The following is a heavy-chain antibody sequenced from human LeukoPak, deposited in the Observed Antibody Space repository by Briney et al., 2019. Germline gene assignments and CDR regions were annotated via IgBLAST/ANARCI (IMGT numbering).Heavy chain of an antibody. Sequence: SQTLSLTCTVSDVSISSGSYYWSWIRQPAGKGLEWIGRIYTSGSTNYNPSLKSRVTISVDTSKNQFSLKLSSVTAADTAVYYCARAYYDFWSGSASAFDFWGQGRIVTVSS. CDR1: DVSISSGSYY. CDR3: ARAYYDFWSGSASAFDF. J-gene: IGHJ3*01. D-gene: IGHD3-3*01. V-gene: IGHV4-61*02. CDR2: IYTSGST.